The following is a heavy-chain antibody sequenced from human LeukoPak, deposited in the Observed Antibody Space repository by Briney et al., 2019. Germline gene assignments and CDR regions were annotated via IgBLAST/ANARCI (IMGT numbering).Heavy chain of an antibody. Sequence: PGGSLRLSCAASGFTLSSYWMHWVRQAPGKGLVWVSRIKSDGSSANYAESVKGRFTISRDNAKKTMHLQMNSLGAEDTAVYYCATSPPDSSWVYWGQGTLVTVSS. V-gene: IGHV3-74*01. CDR1: GFTLSSYW. D-gene: IGHD6-13*01. J-gene: IGHJ4*02. CDR2: IKSDGSSA. CDR3: ATSPPDSSWVY.